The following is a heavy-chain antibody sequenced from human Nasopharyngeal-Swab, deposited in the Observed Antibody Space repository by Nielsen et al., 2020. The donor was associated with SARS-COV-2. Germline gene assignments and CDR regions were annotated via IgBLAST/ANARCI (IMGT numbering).Heavy chain of an antibody. CDR1: GYTLTELS. J-gene: IGHJ4*02. Sequence: ASVKVSCKVSGYTLTELSMHWVRQAPGKGLEWMGGFDPEDGETIYAQKFQGRVTMTEDTSTDTAYMELSSLRSEDTAVYYCATRGGETPLSIVVGPSPFDYWGQGTLVTVSS. CDR3: ATRGGETPLSIVVGPSPFDY. CDR2: FDPEDGET. D-gene: IGHD2-15*01. V-gene: IGHV1-24*01.